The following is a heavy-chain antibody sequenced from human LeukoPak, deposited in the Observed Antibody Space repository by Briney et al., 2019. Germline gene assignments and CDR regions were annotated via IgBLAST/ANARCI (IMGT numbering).Heavy chain of an antibody. Sequence: SETLSLTCAVYGGSFSGYYWSWIRQPPGKGLEWIGEINHSGSTNYNPSLKSRVTISVDTSKNQFSLKLSSVTAADTAVYYCARGRLLGYCSGGSCSKYNWFDPWGQGTLVTVSS. CDR2: INHSGST. CDR3: ARGRLLGYCSGGSCSKYNWFDP. V-gene: IGHV4-34*01. D-gene: IGHD2-15*01. J-gene: IGHJ5*02. CDR1: GGSFSGYY.